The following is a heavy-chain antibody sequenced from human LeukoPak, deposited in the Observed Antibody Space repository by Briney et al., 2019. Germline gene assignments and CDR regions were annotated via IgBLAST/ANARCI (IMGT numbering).Heavy chain of an antibody. Sequence: ASVKVSCKASGYTFTSYYMHWVRQAPGQGLEWMGIINPSGGSTSYAQKFQGRVTMTRDMSTSTVYMELSSLRSEDTAVYYCARGATIFGVVMRYLGANYYYMDVWGKGTTVTVSS. CDR2: INPSGGST. J-gene: IGHJ6*03. CDR1: GYTFTSYY. D-gene: IGHD3-3*01. V-gene: IGHV1-46*01. CDR3: ARGATIFGVVMRYLGANYYYMDV.